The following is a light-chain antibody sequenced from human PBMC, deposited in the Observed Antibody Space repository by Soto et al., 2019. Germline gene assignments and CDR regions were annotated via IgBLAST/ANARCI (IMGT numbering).Light chain of an antibody. Sequence: QSVLTQPPSVSAAPGQKVTISCSGSSSNIGNNYVSWYQQLPGTAPKLLIYENNKRPSRIPDRFSGSKSGTSATLGITGLQTGDEAEYYCGTWDSSLSAHYVFGTGTKLTVL. CDR3: GTWDSSLSAHYV. CDR2: ENN. V-gene: IGLV1-51*02. CDR1: SSNIGNNY. J-gene: IGLJ1*01.